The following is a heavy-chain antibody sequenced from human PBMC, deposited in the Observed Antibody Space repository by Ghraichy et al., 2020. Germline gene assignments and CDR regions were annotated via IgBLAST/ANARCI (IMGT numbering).Heavy chain of an antibody. D-gene: IGHD6-19*01. V-gene: IGHV3-53*01. CDR3: ARVDPAFSSGWYYFDF. Sequence: GESLNISCAASGFTVSSNYMTWVRQAPGRGLEWVSVIYSGGITYYADSVKGRFTISRDNSKNTLYLQMDRLRAEDTAVYYCARVDPAFSSGWYYFDFWGQGTLVTVSS. CDR1: GFTVSSNY. CDR2: IYSGGIT. J-gene: IGHJ4*02.